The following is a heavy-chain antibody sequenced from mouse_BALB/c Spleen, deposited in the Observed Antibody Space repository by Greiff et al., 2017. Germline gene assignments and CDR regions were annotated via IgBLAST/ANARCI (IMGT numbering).Heavy chain of an antibody. V-gene: IGHV3-6*02. Sequence: EVQLVESGPGLVKPSQSLSLTCSVTGYSITSGYYWNWIRQFPGNKLEWMGYISYDGSNNYNPSLKNRISITRDTSKNQFFLKLNSVTTEDTATYYCAREDGNYGYFDYWGQGTTLTVSS. D-gene: IGHD2-1*01. CDR1: GYSITSGYY. J-gene: IGHJ2*01. CDR2: ISYDGSN. CDR3: AREDGNYGYFDY.